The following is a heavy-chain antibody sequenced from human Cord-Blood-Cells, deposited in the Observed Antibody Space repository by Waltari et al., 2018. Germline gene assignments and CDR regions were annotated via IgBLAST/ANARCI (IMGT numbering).Heavy chain of an antibody. CDR3: ARLLGLVDAFDI. D-gene: IGHD2-8*02. CDR2: INHSGST. J-gene: IGHJ3*02. CDR1: GGSFSGYY. V-gene: IGHV4-34*01. Sequence: VQLQQWGAGLLKPSETLSLTCAVYGGSFSGYYWSWIRQPPGKGLEWIGEINHSGSTNYNPSLKSRVTISVDTSKNQFSLKLSSVTAADTAVYYCARLLGLVDAFDIWGQGTMVTVSS.